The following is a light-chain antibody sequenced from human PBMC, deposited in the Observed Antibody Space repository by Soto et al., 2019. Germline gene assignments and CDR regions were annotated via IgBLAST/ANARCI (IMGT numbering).Light chain of an antibody. J-gene: IGKJ3*01. CDR3: QQYNNWPLT. V-gene: IGKV3-15*01. Sequence: EIVVTQSPATLSVSPGERATLSCRASQSVTSNLAWYQQKPGQAPRLLIYGASTRATGLPARFSGSGSGTEFTLTISSLQSEDFAVYYCQQYNNWPLTFGPGTKVDIK. CDR1: QSVTSN. CDR2: GAS.